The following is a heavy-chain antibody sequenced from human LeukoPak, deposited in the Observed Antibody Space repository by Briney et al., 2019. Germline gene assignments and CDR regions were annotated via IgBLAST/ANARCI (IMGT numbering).Heavy chain of an antibody. D-gene: IGHD3/OR15-3a*01. CDR3: AKRGVVIRVILVGFHKEAYYFES. V-gene: IGHV3-23*01. Sequence: GGSLRLSCAVSGITFSNYGMSWVRQAPGKGLEWVAGISGSGGGTNYADSVKGRFTISRDNPKNTLYLQMNSLRAEDTAFYFCAKRGVVIRVILVGFHKEAYYFESWGQGALVTVSS. CDR2: ISGSGGGT. CDR1: GITFSNYG. J-gene: IGHJ4*02.